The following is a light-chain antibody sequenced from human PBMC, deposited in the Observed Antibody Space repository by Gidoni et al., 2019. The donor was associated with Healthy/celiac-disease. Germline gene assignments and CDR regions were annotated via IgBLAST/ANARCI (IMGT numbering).Light chain of an antibody. J-gene: IGKJ3*01. V-gene: IGKV3-15*01. CDR1: QSVSSN. CDR3: QQYNNWPPV. Sequence: EIVMTQSPATLSVSPWERATLSCRASQSVSSNLAWYQQKPGQAPRILIYGASTRATGIPARFSGSGSGTEFTITISSLQSEDFAVYYCQQYNNWPPVFGPGNKVDIK. CDR2: GAS.